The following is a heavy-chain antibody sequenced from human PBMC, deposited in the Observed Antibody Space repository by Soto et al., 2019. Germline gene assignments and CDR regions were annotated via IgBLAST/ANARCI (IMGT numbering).Heavy chain of an antibody. CDR2: ISSSGSTI. J-gene: IGHJ5*02. CDR1: GFTFSDYY. CDR3: ASRLTSSGWHLNWFDP. Sequence: QVQLVESGGGLVKPGGSLRLSCAASGFTFSDYYMSWIRQAPGKGLEWVSYISSSGSTIYYADSVKGRFTISRDNATNSLYLQMNSLRAEDTAVYYCASRLTSSGWHLNWFDPWGQGTLVTVSS. D-gene: IGHD6-19*01. V-gene: IGHV3-11*01.